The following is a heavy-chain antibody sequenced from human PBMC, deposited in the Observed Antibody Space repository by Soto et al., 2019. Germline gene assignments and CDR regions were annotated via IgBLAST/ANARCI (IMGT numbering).Heavy chain of an antibody. CDR1: GFTFSLYG. Sequence: QVQLVESGGGVVQPGRSLRLSCAASGFTFSLYGMHWVRQAPGKGPEWVAVIWYAGSNKFYADSVKGRFTISRDNSKNTLYLQMNSLRDEDTAVYYCARGLRGISFYGMDVWGQGTTVIVSS. J-gene: IGHJ6*02. V-gene: IGHV3-33*01. CDR2: IWYAGSNK. CDR3: ARGLRGISFYGMDV. D-gene: IGHD3-16*01.